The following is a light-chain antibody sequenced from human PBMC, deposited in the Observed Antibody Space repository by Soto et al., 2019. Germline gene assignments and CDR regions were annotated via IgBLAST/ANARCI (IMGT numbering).Light chain of an antibody. CDR1: YANIGNNF. Sequence: QSVLTQPPSRSTAAGQKVTISGSGNYANIGNNFVSWYQHLPRTAPKLLIYDNIKRPSGITDRFSGFKGGTSATLVITGLLTGDEADYYCGTWDHTLSAFVFGGGTKVTV. CDR3: GTWDHTLSAFV. CDR2: DNI. V-gene: IGLV1-51*01. J-gene: IGLJ3*02.